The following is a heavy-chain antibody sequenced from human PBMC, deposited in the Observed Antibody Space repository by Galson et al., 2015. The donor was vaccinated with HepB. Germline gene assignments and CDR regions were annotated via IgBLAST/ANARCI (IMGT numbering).Heavy chain of an antibody. CDR3: AKCPGRGYDSYYYGMDV. CDR1: GFTFSSYA. V-gene: IGHV3-23*01. CDR2: ISGSGGST. D-gene: IGHD5-12*01. J-gene: IGHJ6*02. Sequence: SLRLSCAASGFTFSSYAMSWVRQAPGKGLEWVSAISGSGGSTYYADSVKGRFTISRDNSKNTLYLQMNSLRAEDTAVYYCAKCPGRGYDSYYYGMDVWGQGTTVTVSS.